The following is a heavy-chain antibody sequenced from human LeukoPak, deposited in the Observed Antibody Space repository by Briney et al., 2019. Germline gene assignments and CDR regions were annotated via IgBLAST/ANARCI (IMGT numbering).Heavy chain of an antibody. D-gene: IGHD3-10*01. Sequence: ASVRVSCKASGYTFTGYYMHWVRQAPGKGLEWMGGFDPEDGETIYAQKFQGRVTMTEDTSTDTAYVDLSSLRSEDTAVYYCATGSAFGYYFDYWGQGTLVTVSS. CDR2: FDPEDGET. CDR1: GYTFTGYY. CDR3: ATGSAFGYYFDY. J-gene: IGHJ4*02. V-gene: IGHV1-24*01.